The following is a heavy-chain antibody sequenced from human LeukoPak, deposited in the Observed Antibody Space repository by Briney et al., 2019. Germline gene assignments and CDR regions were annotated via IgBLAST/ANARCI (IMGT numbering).Heavy chain of an antibody. CDR2: ISSSSSYI. D-gene: IGHD5-18*01. J-gene: IGHJ4*02. Sequence: PGGSLRLSCAASGFTFSSYSMNWVRQAPGKGLEWVSSISSSSSYIYYADSVKGRFTISRDNAKNSLYLQMNSLRAEDTAVYYCAREPPVDTAMVTEGFDYWGQGTLVTVSS. CDR1: GFTFSSYS. CDR3: AREPPVDTAMVTEGFDY. V-gene: IGHV3-21*01.